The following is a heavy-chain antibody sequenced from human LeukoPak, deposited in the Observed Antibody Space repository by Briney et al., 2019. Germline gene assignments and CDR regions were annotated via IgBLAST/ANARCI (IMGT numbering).Heavy chain of an antibody. CDR1: VFTFSSYG. CDR3: AKDQGSRVGNKGEFDY. CDR2: IRYDGSNK. D-gene: IGHD5-24*01. J-gene: IGHJ4*02. Sequence: PGGSLRLSCAASVFTFSSYGMHWLRQAPGKGLEWVAFIRYDGSNKYYSDSVKGRFTISRYNSMNTLYLQMNSLRAEDTAVYYCAKDQGSRVGNKGEFDYWGQGTLVTVSS. V-gene: IGHV3-30*02.